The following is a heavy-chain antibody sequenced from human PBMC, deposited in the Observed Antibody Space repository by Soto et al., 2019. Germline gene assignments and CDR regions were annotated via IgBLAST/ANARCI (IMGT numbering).Heavy chain of an antibody. Sequence: ASVKVSCKASGYTFTSYGISWVRQAPGQGLEWMGWISAYNGNTNYAQKLQGRVTMTTDTSTSTAYMELRSLGSDDTAVYYCARDTAMVRSFDYWGQGTLVTVSS. J-gene: IGHJ4*02. D-gene: IGHD5-18*01. CDR3: ARDTAMVRSFDY. CDR1: GYTFTSYG. CDR2: ISAYNGNT. V-gene: IGHV1-18*04.